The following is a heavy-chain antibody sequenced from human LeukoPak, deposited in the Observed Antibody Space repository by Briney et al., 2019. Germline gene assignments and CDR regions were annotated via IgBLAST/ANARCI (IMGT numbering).Heavy chain of an antibody. V-gene: IGHV3-7*04. J-gene: IGHJ4*02. CDR2: IQQDGSEK. Sequence: GESLRLSCAASGFTFSDYWMSWVRQAPGKGLEWVANIQQDGSEKYYVDSVKGRFTITRDNAKKSLFLQVSSLRGEDTAVYYCARDRGFSYGIDFWGQGTLVTVSS. CDR3: ARDRGFSYGIDF. CDR1: GFTFSDYW. D-gene: IGHD5-18*01.